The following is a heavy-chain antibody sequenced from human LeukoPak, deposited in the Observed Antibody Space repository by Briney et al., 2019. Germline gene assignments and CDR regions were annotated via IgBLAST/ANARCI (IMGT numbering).Heavy chain of an antibody. Sequence: SETLSLTCTVSGGSISSYYWSWIRQPPGKGLEWIGYIYYSGSTNYNPSLKSRVTISVDTSKNQFSLKLSSVTAADTAVYYCARRGAYGVIDYWGQGTLVTVSS. D-gene: IGHD4-17*01. CDR2: IYYSGST. V-gene: IGHV4-59*08. J-gene: IGHJ4*02. CDR3: ARRGAYGVIDY. CDR1: GGSISSYY.